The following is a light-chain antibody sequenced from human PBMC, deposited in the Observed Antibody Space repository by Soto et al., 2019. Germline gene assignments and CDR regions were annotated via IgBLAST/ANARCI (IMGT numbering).Light chain of an antibody. CDR2: KVS. CDR3: RQGTHWPIT. V-gene: IGKV2-30*02. CDR1: QSLVHSDGIAY. J-gene: IGKJ5*01. Sequence: DVVMTQSPLSLPVTLGQPASISCRSNQSLVHSDGIAYFSWFQQRPGRSPRRLIYKVSNRDSGVPARFSGSGSGTDFALKISRGEAEDGGVYYCRQGTHWPITCGQGTRLEIK.